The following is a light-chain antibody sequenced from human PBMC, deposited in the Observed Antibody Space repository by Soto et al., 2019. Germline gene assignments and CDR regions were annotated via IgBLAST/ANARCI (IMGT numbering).Light chain of an antibody. CDR3: QQYGSSPPMYT. CDR1: QSIDNNH. CDR2: GTS. Sequence: EIVLTQSPGTLSLSPGESVTLSCRASQSIDNNHLAWYQQKPGQAPRLLIHGTSNRATGIPDRFSGSGSGTDFTLTFSRLEPEDFAVYYCQQYGSSPPMYTFGQGTKLEIK. J-gene: IGKJ2*01. V-gene: IGKV3-20*01.